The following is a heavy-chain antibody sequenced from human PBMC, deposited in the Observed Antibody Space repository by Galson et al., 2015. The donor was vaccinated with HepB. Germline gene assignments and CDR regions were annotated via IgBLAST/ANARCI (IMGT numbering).Heavy chain of an antibody. Sequence: SVKVSCKASGGTFSSYAISWVRQAPGQGLEWMGRIIPILGIANYAQKFQGRVTITADKSTSTAYMELSSLRSEDTAVYYCARAVVVTAIEYYYYYGMDVWGQGTTVTVSS. D-gene: IGHD2-21*02. CDR1: GGTFSSYA. CDR2: IIPILGIA. V-gene: IGHV1-69*04. CDR3: ARAVVVTAIEYYYYYGMDV. J-gene: IGHJ6*02.